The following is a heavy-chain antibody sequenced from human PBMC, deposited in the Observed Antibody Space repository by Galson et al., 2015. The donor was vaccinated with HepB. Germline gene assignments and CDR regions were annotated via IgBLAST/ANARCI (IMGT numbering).Heavy chain of an antibody. J-gene: IGHJ5*02. V-gene: IGHV3-30-3*01. CDR2: ISYDGARR. D-gene: IGHD5-12*01. Sequence: LEWVAVISYDGARRYYGDFVKGRFTISRDDSTNTLYLEMNGLRGDDTAVYYCAREIVATIACPEFDPWGQGTLVTVSS. CDR3: AREIVATIACPEFDP.